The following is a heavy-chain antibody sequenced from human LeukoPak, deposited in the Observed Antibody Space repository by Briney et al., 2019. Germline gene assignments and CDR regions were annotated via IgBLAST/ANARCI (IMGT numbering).Heavy chain of an antibody. V-gene: IGHV4-34*01. J-gene: IGHJ4*02. CDR2: INHSGST. CDR3: ARASLWFGPRGFDY. CDR1: GGSFSGYY. Sequence: PSETLSLTCAVYGGSFSGYYWSWIRQPPGKGLEWIGEINHSGSTNYNPSLKSRVTISVDTSKNQFSLKLSSVTAADTAVYYCARASLWFGPRGFDYWGQGTLVTVSS. D-gene: IGHD3-10*01.